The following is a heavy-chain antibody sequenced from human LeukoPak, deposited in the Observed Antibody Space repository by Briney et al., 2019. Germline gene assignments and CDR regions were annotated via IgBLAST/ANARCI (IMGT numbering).Heavy chain of an antibody. CDR3: ARGLRPALSMDV. Sequence: KSGGSLRLSCAASGFTFSSYSMNWVRQAPGKGLEWVSSISSSSSYIYYADSVKGRFTISRDNAKNSLYLQMNSLRAEDTALYYCARGLRPALSMDVWGKGTTVTVSS. V-gene: IGHV3-21*04. J-gene: IGHJ6*03. CDR2: ISSSSSYI. CDR1: GFTFSSYS.